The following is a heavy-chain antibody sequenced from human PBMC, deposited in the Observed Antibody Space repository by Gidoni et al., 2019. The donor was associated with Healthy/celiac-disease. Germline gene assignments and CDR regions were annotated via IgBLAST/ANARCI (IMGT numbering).Heavy chain of an antibody. CDR3: TTAPSIAVAGYYMDV. CDR2: IKSKTDGGTT. J-gene: IGHJ6*03. CDR1: GCTFSNAW. V-gene: IGHV3-15*07. D-gene: IGHD6-19*01. Sequence: EVQLVESGGGLVKPVGSLSLSCAASGCTFSNAWMNWVRQAPGKGLVWAGRIKSKTDGGTTDYAAPVKGRFTISRDDSKNTLYLQMNSLKTEDTAVYYCTTAPSIAVAGYYMDVWGKGTTVTVSS.